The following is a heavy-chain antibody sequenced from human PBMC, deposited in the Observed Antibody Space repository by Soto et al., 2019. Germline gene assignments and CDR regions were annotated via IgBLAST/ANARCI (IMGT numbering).Heavy chain of an antibody. D-gene: IGHD3-22*01. CDR2: ISSNGGST. CDR1: GFTFSSYA. Sequence: PGGSLRLSCSASGFTFSSYAMHWVRQAPGKGLEYVSAISSNGGSTYYADSVKGRFTISRDNSKNTLYLQMSSLRAEDTAVYYCVKDRTRHYYDSSGYYYEKVFDPWGQGTLVTVSS. CDR3: VKDRTRHYYDSSGYYYEKVFDP. J-gene: IGHJ5*02. V-gene: IGHV3-64D*06.